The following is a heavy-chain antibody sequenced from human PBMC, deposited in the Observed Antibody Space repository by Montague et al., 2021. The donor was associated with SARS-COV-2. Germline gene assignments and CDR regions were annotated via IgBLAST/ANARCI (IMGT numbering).Heavy chain of an antibody. V-gene: IGHV4-39*01. CDR1: GGSISSGTYY. CDR2: INYSGKT. D-gene: IGHD6-19*01. CDR3: ARRAQWQLSWFFDL. Sequence: SETLSLTCTVSGGSISSGTYYWGWVRQPPGKGLEWIGTINYSGKTYYNPSLGSRVTISVDTSKNQFSLKVTSVTAADTAVYYCARRAQWQLSWFFDLWGRGTLVTVSS. J-gene: IGHJ2*01.